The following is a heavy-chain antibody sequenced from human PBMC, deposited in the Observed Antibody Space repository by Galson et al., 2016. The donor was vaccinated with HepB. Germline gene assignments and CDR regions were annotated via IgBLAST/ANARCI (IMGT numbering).Heavy chain of an antibody. V-gene: IGHV3-11*01. J-gene: IGHJ6*02. D-gene: IGHD3-10*02. CDR2: ISPTDGTI. CDR1: GFPFSEYY. CDR3: ARRDWRSVPIFGLDYYYYAMDV. Sequence: SLRLSCAASGFPFSEYYMSWVRQAPGKGLEWISYISPTDGTISYADSVKGRFTISRDNAKSSLFLQMNSLRAEDTAMYYCARRDWRSVPIFGLDYYYYAMDVWGQGILVIVSS.